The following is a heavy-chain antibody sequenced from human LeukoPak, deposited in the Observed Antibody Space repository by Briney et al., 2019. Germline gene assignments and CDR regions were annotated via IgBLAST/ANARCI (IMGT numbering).Heavy chain of an antibody. CDR2: IKKDGSET. Sequence: GGSLRLSCAASGFTFSTSWMSWVRQVPGKGLEWVANIKKDGSETYYVDSVKGRFTISRDNSKNTLYLQMNSLRAEDTAVYYCARQSVYDSSGYYYFNYYFDYWGQGTLVTVSS. CDR1: GFTFSTSW. D-gene: IGHD3-22*01. V-gene: IGHV3-7*03. J-gene: IGHJ4*02. CDR3: ARQSVYDSSGYYYFNYYFDY.